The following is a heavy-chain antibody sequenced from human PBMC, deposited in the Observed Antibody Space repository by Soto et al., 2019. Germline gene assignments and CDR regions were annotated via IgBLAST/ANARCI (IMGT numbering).Heavy chain of an antibody. V-gene: IGHV3-30*18. CDR1: GFTFSSYG. CDR2: ISYDGSNK. J-gene: IGHJ4*02. CDR3: AKDRMAYCGGDCWPYFDY. D-gene: IGHD2-21*02. Sequence: QVQLVESGGGVVQPGRSLRLSCAASGFTFSSYGMHWVRQAPGKGLEWVAVISYDGSNKYYADSVKGRFTISRDNSKNTLYLQMNSLRAEDTAVYYCAKDRMAYCGGDCWPYFDYWGQGTLVTVSS.